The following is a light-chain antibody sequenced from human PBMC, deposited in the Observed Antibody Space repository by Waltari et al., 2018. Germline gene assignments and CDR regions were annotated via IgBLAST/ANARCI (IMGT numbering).Light chain of an antibody. Sequence: SYVLTQPPSVSVAPGQTARIPCGGNNIGSKRVTWYQQKPGQAPVLVVYDDSDRPPGIPERFSGSNSGNTATLTISRVEAGDEADYYCQVWDSSSDHAVFGGGTQLTVL. CDR3: QVWDSSSDHAV. J-gene: IGLJ7*01. CDR2: DDS. CDR1: NIGSKR. V-gene: IGLV3-21*02.